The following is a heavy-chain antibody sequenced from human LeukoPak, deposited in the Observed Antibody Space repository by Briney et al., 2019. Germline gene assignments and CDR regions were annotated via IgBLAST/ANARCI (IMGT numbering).Heavy chain of an antibody. CDR3: ARDPSVAATPGGVVY. V-gene: IGHV1-18*01. J-gene: IGHJ4*02. Sequence: ASVKVSCKASGYTFTSYGISWVRQAPGQGLEWMGWISAYNGNTNYAQKFQGRVTITADKSTSTAYMELSSLRSEDTAVYYCARDPSVAATPGGVVYWGQGTLVTVSS. D-gene: IGHD2-15*01. CDR1: GYTFTSYG. CDR2: ISAYNGNT.